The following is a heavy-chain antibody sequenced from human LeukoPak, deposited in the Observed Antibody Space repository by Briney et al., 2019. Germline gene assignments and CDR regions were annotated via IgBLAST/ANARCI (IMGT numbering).Heavy chain of an antibody. Sequence: PSQTLSLTRAVSGGSISSGGYSWSWIRQPPGKGLEWIGYIYHSGSTYYNPSLKSRVTISVDRSKNQFSLKLSSVTAADTAVYYCARVRVRGVLDYWGQGTLVTVSS. CDR1: GGSISSGGYS. D-gene: IGHD3-10*01. J-gene: IGHJ4*02. CDR3: ARVRVRGVLDY. V-gene: IGHV4-30-2*01. CDR2: IYHSGST.